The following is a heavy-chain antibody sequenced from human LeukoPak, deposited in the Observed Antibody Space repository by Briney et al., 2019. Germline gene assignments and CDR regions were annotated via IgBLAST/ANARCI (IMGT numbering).Heavy chain of an antibody. CDR3: ARDGQDSSGWSIFDY. V-gene: IGHV3-11*01. J-gene: IGHJ4*02. CDR2: ISSSGSTI. D-gene: IGHD6-19*01. Sequence: PGGSPRLSCAASGFTFSDYYMSWIRQAPGKGLEWVSYISSSGSTIYYADSVKGRFTISRDNAKNSLYLQMNSLRAEDTAVYYCARDGQDSSGWSIFDYWGQGTLVTVSS. CDR1: GFTFSDYY.